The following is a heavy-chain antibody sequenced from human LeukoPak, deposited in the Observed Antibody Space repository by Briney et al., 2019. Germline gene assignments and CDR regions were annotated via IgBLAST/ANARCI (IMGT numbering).Heavy chain of an antibody. CDR1: GFTFSNAW. V-gene: IGHV3-48*01. CDR3: ARDSITIFGVATATGFDP. CDR2: ISSSSSTI. J-gene: IGHJ5*02. D-gene: IGHD3-3*01. Sequence: QAGGSLRLSCAASGFTFSNAWMSWVRQAPGKGLEWVSYISSSSSTIYYADSVKGRFTISRDNAKNSLYLQMNSLRAEDTAVYYCARDSITIFGVATATGFDPWGQGTLVTVSS.